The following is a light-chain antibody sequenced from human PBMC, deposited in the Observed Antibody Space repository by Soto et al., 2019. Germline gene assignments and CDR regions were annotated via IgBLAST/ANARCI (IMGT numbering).Light chain of an antibody. CDR2: AAS. CDR3: QQTYSTPPT. J-gene: IGKJ1*01. CDR1: QSISTY. V-gene: IGKV1-39*01. Sequence: DIQMTQSPSSLSASVGDRVTITCRASQSISTYLNWYQQKAGLAPKLLIYAASSLQSGVPSRFSGSGSGTDFTLTISSLQPEDFATCYCQQTYSTPPTFGQGTKVEIK.